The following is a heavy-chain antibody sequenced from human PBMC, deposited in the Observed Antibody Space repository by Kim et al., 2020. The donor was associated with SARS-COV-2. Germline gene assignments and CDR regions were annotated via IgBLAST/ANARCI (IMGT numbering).Heavy chain of an antibody. Sequence: GGSLRLSCAASGFTFSNAWMSWVRQAPGKGLEWVGRIKSKTDGGTTDYAAPVKGRFTISRDDSKNTLYLQMNSLKTEDTAVYYCTTEGPPGGRGYYYYGMDVWGQGTTVTVSS. V-gene: IGHV3-15*01. CDR2: IKSKTDGGTT. CDR3: TTEGPPGGRGYYYYGMDV. CDR1: GFTFSNAW. J-gene: IGHJ6*02.